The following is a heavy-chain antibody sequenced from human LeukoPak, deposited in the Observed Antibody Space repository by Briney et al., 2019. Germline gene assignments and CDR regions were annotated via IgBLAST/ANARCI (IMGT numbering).Heavy chain of an antibody. V-gene: IGHV1-69*13. J-gene: IGHJ6*02. CDR1: GGTFSSYA. Sequence: ASVKVSCKASGGTFSSYAISWVRQAPGQGLEWMGGIIPIFGTANYAQKFQGRVTITADEPTSTAYMELSSLRSEDTAVYYCARDNTAMVMDYYGMDVWGQGTTVTVSS. D-gene: IGHD5-18*01. CDR2: IIPIFGTA. CDR3: ARDNTAMVMDYYGMDV.